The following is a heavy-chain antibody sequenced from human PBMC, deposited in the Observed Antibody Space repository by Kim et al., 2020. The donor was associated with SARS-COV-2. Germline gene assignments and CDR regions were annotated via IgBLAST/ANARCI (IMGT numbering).Heavy chain of an antibody. CDR3: AREGAGYFDY. V-gene: IGHV1-8*01. J-gene: IGHJ4*02. Sequence: NTGYAQKVQGRVNMTRNTSISTAYMELSSLRSEDTAVYYCAREGAGYFDYWGQGTLVTVSS. D-gene: IGHD1-26*01. CDR2: NT.